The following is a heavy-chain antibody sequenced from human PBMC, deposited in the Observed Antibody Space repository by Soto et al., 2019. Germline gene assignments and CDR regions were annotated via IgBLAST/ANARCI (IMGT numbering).Heavy chain of an antibody. CDR1: GGTFSSDA. Sequence: SVKVSCKASGGTFSSDAISWVRRAPGQGLEWMGGIIPIFGTANYAQKFQGRVTITADESTSTAYMELSSLRSEDTAVYYCARCAVAGTDYYYGMDVWGQGTTVTVSS. V-gene: IGHV1-69*13. D-gene: IGHD6-19*01. CDR3: ARCAVAGTDYYYGMDV. J-gene: IGHJ6*02. CDR2: IIPIFGTA.